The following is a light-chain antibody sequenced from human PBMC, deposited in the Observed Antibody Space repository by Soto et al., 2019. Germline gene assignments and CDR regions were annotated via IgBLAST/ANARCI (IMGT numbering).Light chain of an antibody. CDR1: QSVRSN. CDR3: QQYNDWPPT. Sequence: EIVMTQSPATLSVSPGERATLSCRASQSVRSNLAWYQQKPGQAPSLLIYGAFTRATGIPARFSGTGSGTEFTLTISSLQSEDFALYYCQQYNDWPPTFGQGTKVDIK. V-gene: IGKV3-15*01. CDR2: GAF. J-gene: IGKJ1*01.